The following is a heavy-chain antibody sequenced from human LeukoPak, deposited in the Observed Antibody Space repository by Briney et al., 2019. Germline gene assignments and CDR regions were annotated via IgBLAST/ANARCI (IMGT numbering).Heavy chain of an antibody. CDR3: AKEYDCYGYWYTSLDS. CDR2: IDRKGAIT. J-gene: IGHJ4*02. V-gene: IGHV3-43*01. D-gene: IGHD5-18*01. Sequence: GGSLRLSCAASGFTFNRFTLHWVRQAPGKGLEWVSLIDRKGAITSYADSVKGRFTISRDNRKQSLFLQMNSLRSEDTALYYCAKEYDCYGYWYTSLDSWGQGTLVTGSS. CDR1: GFTFNRFT.